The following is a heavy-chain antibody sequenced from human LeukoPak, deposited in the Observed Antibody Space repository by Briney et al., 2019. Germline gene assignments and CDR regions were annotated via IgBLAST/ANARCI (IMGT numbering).Heavy chain of an antibody. CDR2: IYYSGST. D-gene: IGHD6-13*01. CDR3: ARLRRSSSLIDY. V-gene: IGHV4-30-4*08. J-gene: IGHJ4*02. CDR1: GGSISSGDYY. Sequence: SETLSLTCTVSGGSISSGDYYWSWIRQPPGKGLEWIGYIYYSGSTYYNPSLKSRVTISVDTSKHQFSLKLSSVTAADTAVYYCARLRRSSSLIDYWGQGTLVTVSS.